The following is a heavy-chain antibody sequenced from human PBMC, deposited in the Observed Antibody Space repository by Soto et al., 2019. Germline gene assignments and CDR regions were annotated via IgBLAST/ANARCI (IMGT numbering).Heavy chain of an antibody. CDR2: VYAGGIT. V-gene: IGHV4-4*07. CDR1: GVSISSFF. Sequence: PSETLSLTCNVSGVSISSFFWSWIRQPAGKGLEYIGRVYAGGITNQNPSLKSRIFMSLDLSKNQLSLRLQSVTAADTGVYYCVKDRLPVGAFDLCGQGTLVIVSS. D-gene: IGHD1-26*01. CDR3: VKDRLPVGAFDL. J-gene: IGHJ4*01.